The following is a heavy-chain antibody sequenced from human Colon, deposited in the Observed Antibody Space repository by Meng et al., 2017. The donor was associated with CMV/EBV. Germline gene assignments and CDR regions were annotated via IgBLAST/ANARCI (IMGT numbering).Heavy chain of an antibody. D-gene: IGHD1-1*01. CDR3: ARVELYSYYYAMDV. J-gene: IGHJ6*02. Sequence: ASVKVSCKASGYTFTGYYMHWVRQAPGQGLEWMGWINPNSGGTNYAQKFQGRVTMTRDTSISTAYMELSRLRSDDTAVYYCARVELYSYYYAMDVWGQGTTVTVSS. CDR2: INPNSGGT. V-gene: IGHV1-2*02. CDR1: GYTFTGYY.